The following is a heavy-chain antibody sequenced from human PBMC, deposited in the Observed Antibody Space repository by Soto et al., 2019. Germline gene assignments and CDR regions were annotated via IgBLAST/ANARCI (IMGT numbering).Heavy chain of an antibody. V-gene: IGHV4-59*01. Sequence: SETLSLTCNVSGGSISNFHLSWIRQPPGKGLEWIGYIYYSGNYYNPSLTSRVSMSLDKSKNRFSLHLKSVTAADTALYFCALGGYNYGRPFDFWGQGTRVTVSS. D-gene: IGHD5-18*01. J-gene: IGHJ4*02. CDR2: IYYSGN. CDR3: ALGGYNYGRPFDF. CDR1: GGSISNFH.